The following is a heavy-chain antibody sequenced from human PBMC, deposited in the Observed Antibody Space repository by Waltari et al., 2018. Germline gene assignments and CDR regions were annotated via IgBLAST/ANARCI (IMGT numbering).Heavy chain of an antibody. Sequence: EVQLVESGGGLVQPGGSLRLSCAASGFTFSTYAVSWVRQAPGKGLEWVSVISGSGSSTYYADSVQGRFAISRDNSKNTLDLEMSSLRAEDTAVYYCARDRYGDYSFDYWGQGTLVTVSS. V-gene: IGHV3-23*04. CDR3: ARDRYGDYSFDY. CDR1: GFTFSTYA. D-gene: IGHD4-17*01. CDR2: ISGSGSST. J-gene: IGHJ4*02.